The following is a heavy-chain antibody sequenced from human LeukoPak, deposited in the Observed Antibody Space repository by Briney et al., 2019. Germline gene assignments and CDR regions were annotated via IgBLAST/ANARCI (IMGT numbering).Heavy chain of an antibody. Sequence: PGGSLRLSCAASGFTFSSYSMNWVRQAPGKGLEWVSSISSSSSYIYYADSVKGRFTISRDNAKNSLYLQMNSLRAEDTAVYYCARDVSSGYDYVYWGQGTLVTVSS. CDR3: ARDVSSGYDYVY. J-gene: IGHJ4*02. CDR2: ISSSSSYI. D-gene: IGHD5-12*01. V-gene: IGHV3-21*01. CDR1: GFTFSSYS.